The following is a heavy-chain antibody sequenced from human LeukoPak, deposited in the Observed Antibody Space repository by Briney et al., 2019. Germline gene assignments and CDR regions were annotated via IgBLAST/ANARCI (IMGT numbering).Heavy chain of an antibody. V-gene: IGHV3-30*04. J-gene: IGHJ6*03. CDR2: ISYDGSNK. CDR3: ARDRSIAAAGYYYYYMDV. D-gene: IGHD6-13*01. CDR1: GFTFSSYA. Sequence: GGSLRLSCAASGFTFSSYAMHWLRQAPGKGLEWVAVISYDGSNKYYAGSVKGRFTISRDNSKNTLYLQMNSLRAEDTAVYYCARDRSIAAAGYYYYYMDVWGKGTTVTVSS.